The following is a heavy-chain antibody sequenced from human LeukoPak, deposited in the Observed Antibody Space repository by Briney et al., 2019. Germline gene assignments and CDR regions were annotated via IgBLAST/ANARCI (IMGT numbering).Heavy chain of an antibody. CDR2: ISPSGGST. V-gene: IGHV1-46*01. J-gene: IGHJ5*02. CDR3: ASGYSSSWYWFDP. Sequence: ASVKVSCKASGYTFTSYYMHWVRQAPGQGLEWMGIISPSGGSTSYAQKFQGRVTMTRDMSTSTVYMELSSLRSEDTAVYYCASGYSSSWYWFDPWGQGTLVTVSS. D-gene: IGHD6-13*01. CDR1: GYTFTSYY.